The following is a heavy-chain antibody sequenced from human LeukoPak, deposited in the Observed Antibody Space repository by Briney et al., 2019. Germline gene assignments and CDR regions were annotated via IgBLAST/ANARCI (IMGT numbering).Heavy chain of an antibody. CDR2: INSGGDAT. V-gene: IGHV3-48*04. CDR1: GFTFSIHN. D-gene: IGHD5-12*01. Sequence: GGSLRLSCAASGFTFSIHNMDWVRQAPGKGLEWISYINSGGDATHYADSVKGRFTISRDNAKSSLYLQMNSLRAVDTAVYYCVRGGYRGFDYEYWGQGTLVTVSS. J-gene: IGHJ4*02. CDR3: VRGGYRGFDYEY.